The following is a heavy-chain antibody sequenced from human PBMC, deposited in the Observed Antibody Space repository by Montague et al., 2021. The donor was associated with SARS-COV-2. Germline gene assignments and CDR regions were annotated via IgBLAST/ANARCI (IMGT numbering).Heavy chain of an antibody. J-gene: IGHJ5*02. D-gene: IGHD5-12*01. CDR2: IYYTANT. Sequence: SETLSLTCTVSGGSLNNYFWSWIRQPPGKGLEWIGSIYYTANTYYTPSLKTRVTISVDTSKNQFSLRLRSVTAADTAVYYCARERLRYGWFDPWGQGTLVTVSS. CDR1: GGSLNNYF. CDR3: ARERLRYGWFDP. V-gene: IGHV4-59*05.